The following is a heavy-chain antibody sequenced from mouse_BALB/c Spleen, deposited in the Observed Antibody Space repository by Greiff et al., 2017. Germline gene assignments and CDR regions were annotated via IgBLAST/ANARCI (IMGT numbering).Heavy chain of an antibody. CDR3: ARRGDIYDGYYDWYFDV. D-gene: IGHD2-3*01. J-gene: IGHJ1*01. CDR1: GFTFSSFG. V-gene: IGHV5-17*02. CDR2: ISSGSSTI. Sequence: EVQVVESGGGLVQPGGSRKLSCAASGFTFSSFGMHWVRQAPEKGLEWVAYISSGSSTIYYADTVKGRFTISRDNPKNTLFLQMTSLRSEDTAMYYCARRGDIYDGYYDWYFDVWGAGTTVTVSS.